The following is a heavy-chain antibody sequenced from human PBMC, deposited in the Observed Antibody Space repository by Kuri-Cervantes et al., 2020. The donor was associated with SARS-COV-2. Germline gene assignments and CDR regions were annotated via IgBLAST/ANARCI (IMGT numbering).Heavy chain of an antibody. J-gene: IGHJ6*02. V-gene: IGHV1-18*01. CDR2: ISAYNGNT. Sequence: ASVKVSCKASGYTFTSYGISWVRQAPGQGLEWMGWISAYNGNTNYAQKLQGRVTMTRDTSTSTVYMELSSLRSEDTAVYYCARDPSSSSWYYYYGMDVWGQGTTVTVSS. CDR1: GYTFTSYG. D-gene: IGHD6-13*01. CDR3: ARDPSSSSWYYYYGMDV.